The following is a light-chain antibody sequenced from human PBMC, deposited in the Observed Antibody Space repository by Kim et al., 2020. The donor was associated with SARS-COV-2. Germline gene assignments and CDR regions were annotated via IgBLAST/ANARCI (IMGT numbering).Light chain of an antibody. Sequence: GTTVTISRTGSRGSIASNYVQWYQQRPGSAPTTVIYEDNQRPSGVPDRFSGSIDSSSNSASLTISGLKTEDEADYYCQSYDSSNWVFGGGTQLTVL. CDR3: QSYDSSNWV. V-gene: IGLV6-57*02. CDR1: RGSIASNY. J-gene: IGLJ3*02. CDR2: EDN.